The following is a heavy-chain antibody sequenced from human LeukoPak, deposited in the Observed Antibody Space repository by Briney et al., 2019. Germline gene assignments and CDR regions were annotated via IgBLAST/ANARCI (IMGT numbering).Heavy chain of an antibody. J-gene: IGHJ3*02. Sequence: SETLSLSCTVSGDSISSYYWSWIRQPPGKGLEWIGYIYYSGSTNYNPSLKSRVTISVDTSKNQFSLKLSSVTAADTAVYYCARERARAFDIWGQGTMVTVSS. CDR1: GDSISSYY. CDR3: ARERARAFDI. V-gene: IGHV4-59*01. CDR2: IYYSGST.